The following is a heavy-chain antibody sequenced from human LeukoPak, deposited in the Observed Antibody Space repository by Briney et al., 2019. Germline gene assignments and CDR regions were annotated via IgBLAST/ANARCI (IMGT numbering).Heavy chain of an antibody. CDR3: ARDRLGSGWYYFDY. CDR2: INAGNGNT. J-gene: IGHJ4*02. V-gene: IGHV1-3*03. CDR1: GYTFTSYA. D-gene: IGHD6-19*01. Sequence: GASVKVSCKASGYTFTSYAMHWVRQAPGQRLEWMGWINAGNGNTKYSQEFQGRVTITRDTSASTAYMELSSLRSEDMAVYYCARDRLGSGWYYFDYWGQGTLVTVSS.